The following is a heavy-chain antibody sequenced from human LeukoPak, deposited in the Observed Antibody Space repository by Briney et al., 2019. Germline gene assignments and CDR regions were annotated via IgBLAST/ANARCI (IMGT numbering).Heavy chain of an antibody. J-gene: IGHJ4*02. D-gene: IGHD4-17*01. CDR1: GYTFTSYD. CDR2: MNPNSGST. V-gene: IGHV1-8*01. Sequence: ASVKVSCKASGYTFTSYDINWVRQATGQGLEWMGWMNPNSGSTGYAQKFQGRVTMTRNTSISTAYMELSSLRSEDTAVYYCARGHYGDYRFDYWGQGTLVTVSS. CDR3: ARGHYGDYRFDY.